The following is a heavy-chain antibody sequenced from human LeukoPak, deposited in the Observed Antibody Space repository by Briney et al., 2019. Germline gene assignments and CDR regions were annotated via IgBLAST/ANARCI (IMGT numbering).Heavy chain of an antibody. V-gene: IGHV3-23*01. D-gene: IGHD3-16*02. CDR1: GITLSNYG. Sequence: PGGSLRLSCAVSGITLSNYGMSWVRQAPGKGLEWVAGISDSGGSTNYADSVKGRFTISRDNPKNTLYLQMNSLRAEDTAVYYCAKALYDYVWGSYRTDYWGQGTLVTVSS. CDR2: ISDSGGST. J-gene: IGHJ4*02. CDR3: AKALYDYVWGSYRTDY.